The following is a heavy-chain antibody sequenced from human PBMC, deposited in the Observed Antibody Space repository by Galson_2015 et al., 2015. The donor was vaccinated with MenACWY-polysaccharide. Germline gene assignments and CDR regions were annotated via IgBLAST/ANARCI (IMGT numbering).Heavy chain of an antibody. CDR3: ARDDSSSWYGSFDY. J-gene: IGHJ4*02. CDR1: GFTVSSNY. D-gene: IGHD6-13*01. V-gene: IGHV3-66*01. Sequence: SLRLSCAASGFTVSSNYMSWVRQAPGKGLEWVSVIYSGGSTYYADSVKGRFTISRDNSKNTLYLQMNSLRAEDTAVYYCARDDSSSWYGSFDYWGQGTLVTVSS. CDR2: IYSGGST.